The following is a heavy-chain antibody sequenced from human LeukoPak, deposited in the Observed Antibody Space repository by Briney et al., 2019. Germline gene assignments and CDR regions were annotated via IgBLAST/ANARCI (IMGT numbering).Heavy chain of an antibody. J-gene: IGHJ5*02. CDR1: GFTFSSYS. CDR3: ARIAGKGWFDP. D-gene: IGHD6-13*01. Sequence: GGSLRLSCAASGFTFSSYSMNWVRQAPGKGLEWVSSISSSSSYIYYADSVKGRFTISRDNAKNSLYLQMNSLRAEDTAVYYCARIAGKGWFDPWGQGTLVTVSS. V-gene: IGHV3-21*01. CDR2: ISSSSSYI.